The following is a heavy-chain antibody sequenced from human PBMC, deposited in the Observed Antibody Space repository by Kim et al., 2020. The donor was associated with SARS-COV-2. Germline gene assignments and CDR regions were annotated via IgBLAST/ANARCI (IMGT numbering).Heavy chain of an antibody. CDR1: GFTFSSYC. J-gene: IGHJ4*02. Sequence: GGSLRLSCAASGFTFSSYCMHWVRQAPGKGLEWVAVIWYDGSNKYYADSVKGRFTISRDNSKNTLYLQMNSLRAEDTAVYYCARGRDIVVVPAAVRSDYFDYWGQGTLVTVSS. D-gene: IGHD2-2*01. V-gene: IGHV3-33*01. CDR3: ARGRDIVVVPAAVRSDYFDY. CDR2: IWYDGSNK.